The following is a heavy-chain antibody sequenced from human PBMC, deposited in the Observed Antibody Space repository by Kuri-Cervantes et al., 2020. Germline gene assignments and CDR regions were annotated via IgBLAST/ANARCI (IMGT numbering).Heavy chain of an antibody. CDR1: GGSISSSSYY. V-gene: IGHV4-39*07. Sequence: SETLSLTCTVSGGSISSSSYYWGWIRQPPGKGLEWIGSIYHSGSTYYNPSLKSRVTISVDTSKNQFSLKLSSVTAADTAVYYCARTSGYYVYWGQGTLVTVSS. D-gene: IGHD3-22*01. J-gene: IGHJ4*02. CDR3: ARTSGYYVY. CDR2: IYHSGST.